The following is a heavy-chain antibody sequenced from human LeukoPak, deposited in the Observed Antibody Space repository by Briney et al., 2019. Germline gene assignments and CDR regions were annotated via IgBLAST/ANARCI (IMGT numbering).Heavy chain of an antibody. CDR2: ISGSGGST. V-gene: IGHV3-23*01. Sequence: RPGGSLRLSCAASGFTFSSYAMSWVRQTAGKGLVWVSAISGSGGSTYYADSVKGRFTISRDNSKNTLYPQMNSLRAEDTAVYYCAKGEYCSGGICRQTDAFDIWGQGTMVTVSS. J-gene: IGHJ3*02. CDR1: GFTFSSYA. CDR3: AKGEYCSGGICRQTDAFDI. D-gene: IGHD2-15*01.